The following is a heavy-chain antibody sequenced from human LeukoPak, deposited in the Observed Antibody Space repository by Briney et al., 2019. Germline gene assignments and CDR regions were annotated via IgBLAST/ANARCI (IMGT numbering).Heavy chain of an antibody. D-gene: IGHD3-10*01. CDR2: IAYSGDT. CDR1: GFTFSSYV. Sequence: GGSLRLSCVASGFTFSSYVMSWVRQAPGEGLEWVSAIAYSGDTYYADSVKGRFTSSRDNSKNTLHLQMNSLRAEDTAVYYCAKGSKGSYPYYFDYWGQGALVTVSS. CDR3: AKGSKGSYPYYFDY. V-gene: IGHV3-23*01. J-gene: IGHJ4*02.